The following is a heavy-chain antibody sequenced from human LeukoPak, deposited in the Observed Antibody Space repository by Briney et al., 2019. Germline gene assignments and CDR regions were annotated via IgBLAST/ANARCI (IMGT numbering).Heavy chain of an antibody. CDR2: IYYRGNT. J-gene: IGHJ1*01. D-gene: IGHD4-23*01. CDR3: ARHGDGGPAEYFRH. Sequence: SETLSLTCTVSGGSISSGIYYWAWIRQPPGKGLEWIGSIYYRGNTYYNPSLKGRVTLSVDTSKNQFSLNLSSVTAADTAVYYCARHGDGGPAEYFRHWGQGTLVTVSS. CDR1: GGSISSGIYY. V-gene: IGHV4-39*01.